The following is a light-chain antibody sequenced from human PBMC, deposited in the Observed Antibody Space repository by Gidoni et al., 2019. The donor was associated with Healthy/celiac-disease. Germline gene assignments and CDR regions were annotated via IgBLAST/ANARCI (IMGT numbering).Light chain of an antibody. Sequence: DIQMTQSPSSLSASVGDRVTITCRASQSISSYLNWYQQKPGKATKLLIYAASSLQSGVPARFSGSGSGTEFTRTISSLQPEDFATYYCQQSYSTARTFGQGTKLEIK. CDR2: AAS. CDR1: QSISSY. V-gene: IGKV1-39*01. J-gene: IGKJ2*02. CDR3: QQSYSTART.